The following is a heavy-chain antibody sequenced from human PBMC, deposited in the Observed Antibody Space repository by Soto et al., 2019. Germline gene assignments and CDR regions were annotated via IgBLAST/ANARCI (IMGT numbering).Heavy chain of an antibody. J-gene: IGHJ3*02. CDR3: AREAVAQDAFDI. CDR1: GFTFSSYD. V-gene: IGHV3-13*01. Sequence: EVQLVESGGGLVQPGGSLRLSCAASGFTFSSYDMHWVRQATGKGLEWVSAIGTAGDTYYPGSVKGRLTISRENAKNSLYLQMNSLRAGDTAVYYCAREAVAQDAFDIWGQGTMVTVSS. D-gene: IGHD5-12*01. CDR2: IGTAGDT.